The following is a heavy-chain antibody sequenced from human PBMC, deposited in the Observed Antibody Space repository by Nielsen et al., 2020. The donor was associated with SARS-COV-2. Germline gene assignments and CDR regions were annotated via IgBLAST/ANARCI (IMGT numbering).Heavy chain of an antibody. CDR1: GFTFDDYA. CDR3: AKVADSGYDYWAFDI. V-gene: IGHV3-9*01. J-gene: IGHJ3*02. CDR2: ISWNSGSI. Sequence: SLMTSCAASGFTFDDYAMHWVRQAPGKGLEWVSGISWNSGSIGYADSVKGRFTISRDNAKNSLYLQMNSLRAEDTALYYCAKVADSGYDYWAFDIWGQGTMVTVSS. D-gene: IGHD5-12*01.